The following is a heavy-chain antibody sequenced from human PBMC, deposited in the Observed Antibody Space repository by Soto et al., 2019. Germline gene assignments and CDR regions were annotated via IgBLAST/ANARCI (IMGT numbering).Heavy chain of an antibody. D-gene: IGHD2-2*01. CDR3: ARDLHVNVLVPAAIERSGYDSRDPHYYYGMDG. CDR2: IYYSGST. V-gene: IGHV4-30-4*01. J-gene: IGHJ6*02. Sequence: PSETLSLTCTVSGGSISSGDYYWSWIRQPPGKGLEWIGYIYYSGSTYYNPSLKSRVTISVDTSKNQFSLKLSSVTAADTAVYYCARDLHVNVLVPAAIERSGYDSRDPHYYYGMDGWGQGTTVTVSS. CDR1: GGSISSGDYY.